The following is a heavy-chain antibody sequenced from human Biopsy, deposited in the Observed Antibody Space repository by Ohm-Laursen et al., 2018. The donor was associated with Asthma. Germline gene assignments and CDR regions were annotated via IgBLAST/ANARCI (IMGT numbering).Heavy chain of an antibody. CDR3: ARGMQWVIPYEFDL. CDR1: PGSISDYW. V-gene: IGHV4-59*01. CDR2: VYSTGGT. Sequence: GTLSLTCTVSPGSISDYWWNWIRQFPGKGLEWIGYVYSTGGTMYNPSLKSRVTISVDTSINQVSLKLSSVTAADTAVYYCARGMQWVIPYEFDLWGQGTMVTVSA. D-gene: IGHD6-19*01. J-gene: IGHJ3*01.